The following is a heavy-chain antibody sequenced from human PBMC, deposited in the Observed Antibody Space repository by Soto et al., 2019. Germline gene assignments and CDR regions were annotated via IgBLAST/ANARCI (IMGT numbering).Heavy chain of an antibody. Sequence: ASVKVSCKASGYTFTSYYMHWVRQAPGQGLEWMGIINPSGGSTSYAQKFQGRVTMTRDTSTSTDYMELSSLRSEDTAVYYCARDPLGSAAAADNWFDPWGQGTLVTVSS. J-gene: IGHJ5*02. V-gene: IGHV1-46*03. CDR3: ARDPLGSAAAADNWFDP. D-gene: IGHD6-13*01. CDR1: GYTFTSYY. CDR2: INPSGGST.